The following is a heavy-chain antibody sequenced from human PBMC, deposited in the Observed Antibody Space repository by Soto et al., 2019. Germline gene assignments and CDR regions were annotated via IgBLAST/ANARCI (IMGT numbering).Heavy chain of an antibody. D-gene: IGHD2-2*01. CDR1: GYTFANYY. V-gene: IGHV1-46*03. CDR3: ARDPRVADCYTTSCYSGAWFDP. J-gene: IGHJ5*02. CDR2: INPSGGSA. Sequence: QVQLVQSGAGVKKPGASVKVSCKASGYTFANYYINWVRQAPGQGLEWMGVINPSGGSARYPQKFQGRVTMTRDTSTSTVYLELSSLRSEDTAMYYCARDPRVADCYTTSCYSGAWFDPWGQGTLVTVSS.